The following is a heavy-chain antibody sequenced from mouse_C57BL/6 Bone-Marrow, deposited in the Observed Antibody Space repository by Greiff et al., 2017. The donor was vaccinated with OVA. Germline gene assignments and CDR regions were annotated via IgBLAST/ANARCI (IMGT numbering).Heavy chain of an antibody. CDR1: GFTFSSYG. CDR2: ISSGGSST. Sequence: DVMLVESGGDLVKPGGSLKLSCAASGFTFSSYGMSWVRQTPDKRLEWVATISSGGSSTYYPDSVKGRFTISRDNAKNTLYLQMSSLESEDTAMYYCTSRDFDYWGQGTTLTVSS. J-gene: IGHJ2*01. CDR3: TSRDFDY. V-gene: IGHV5-6*02.